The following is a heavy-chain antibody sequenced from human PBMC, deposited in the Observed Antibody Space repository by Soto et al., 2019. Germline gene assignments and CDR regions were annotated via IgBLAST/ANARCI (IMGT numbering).Heavy chain of an antibody. J-gene: IGHJ6*03. V-gene: IGHV1-18*01. Sequence: QDRLVQSGAEVKKPGASVRVSCQASGYSFTNYGITWVRQAPGQGLEWMGWISAYNGNTNYPQKFQGRVTWTTHASMSIASLELRSLRSDVTAVYSCARDRGVAPPVAGKTQFITAVDVWGKGAPFSLS. CDR2: ISAYNGNT. CDR1: GYSFTNYG. D-gene: IGHD3-10*01. CDR3: ARDRGVAPPVAGKTQFITAVDV.